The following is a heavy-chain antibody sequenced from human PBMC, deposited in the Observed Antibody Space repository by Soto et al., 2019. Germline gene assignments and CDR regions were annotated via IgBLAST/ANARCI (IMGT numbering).Heavy chain of an antibody. Sequence: PSETLSLTCAVSGDSISSSKWWSWVRQPPGKGLEWIGEIYHSGSTNYNPSLKSRVIISVDKSKNQFSLKLSSVTAADTAVYYCARESSVAGTYDYHYGMAVWGQGTTVTVSS. CDR3: ARESSVAGTYDYHYGMAV. D-gene: IGHD6-19*01. CDR2: IYHSGST. CDR1: GDSISSSKW. J-gene: IGHJ6*02. V-gene: IGHV4-4*02.